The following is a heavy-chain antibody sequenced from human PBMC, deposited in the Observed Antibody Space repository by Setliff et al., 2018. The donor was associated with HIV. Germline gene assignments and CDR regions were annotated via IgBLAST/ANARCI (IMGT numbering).Heavy chain of an antibody. CDR2: INHSGST. V-gene: IGHV4-34*01. CDR3: ATGLLMPPDY. D-gene: IGHD2-8*01. Sequence: SETLSLTCAVYGESFSAYFWSWIRQPPGKGLEWIGEINHSGSTNYNPSLKSRVIISMGTSKNHFSLKLSSVTAADTAVYYCATGLLMPPDYWGQGSLVTVSS. J-gene: IGHJ4*02. CDR1: GESFSAYF.